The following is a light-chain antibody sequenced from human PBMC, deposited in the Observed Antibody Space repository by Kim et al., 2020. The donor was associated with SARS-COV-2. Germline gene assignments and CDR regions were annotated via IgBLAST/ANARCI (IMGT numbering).Light chain of an antibody. CDR2: DAS. CDR3: QQYDELFPLA. Sequence: DIQMTQSPSSLSTSVGGRVTITCQASHDIANYLNWYQQKPGKAPNLLIYDASNLHTGVPSRFSGSGSGTNFTFTISGLQPEDIATYYCQQYDELFPLAFVGGTKLVI. V-gene: IGKV1-33*01. CDR1: HDIANY. J-gene: IGKJ4*01.